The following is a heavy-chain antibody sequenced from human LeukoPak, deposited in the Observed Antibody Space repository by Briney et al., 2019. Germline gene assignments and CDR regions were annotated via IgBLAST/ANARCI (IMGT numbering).Heavy chain of an antibody. CDR1: GFTFRSYA. D-gene: IGHD3-22*01. CDR3: EGTYYYDSSDDY. J-gene: IGHJ4*02. V-gene: IGHV3-23*01. Sequence: GGSLTLSCPASGFTFRSYAMSWVRQAPGKGLEWVLAISGSGTSTYYADSVKGRFTISRDNSKNTLYLQMNSLRAEDTAVYYCEGTYYYDSSDDYWGQGTLVTVSS. CDR2: ISGSGTST.